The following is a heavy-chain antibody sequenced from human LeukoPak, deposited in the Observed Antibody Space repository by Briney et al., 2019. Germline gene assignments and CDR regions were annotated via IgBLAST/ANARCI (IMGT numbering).Heavy chain of an antibody. CDR1: GGSISSYY. CDR3: ARAVSSGWYLDWFDP. CDR2: IYYSGST. J-gene: IGHJ5*02. D-gene: IGHD6-19*01. Sequence: SETLSLTCTVSGGSISSYYWSWIRQPPGKGLEWIGDIYYSGSTNHNPSLKSRVTVSVGTSKNQFSLKLSSVTAADTAVYYCARAVSSGWYLDWFDPWGQGTLVTVSS. V-gene: IGHV4-59*01.